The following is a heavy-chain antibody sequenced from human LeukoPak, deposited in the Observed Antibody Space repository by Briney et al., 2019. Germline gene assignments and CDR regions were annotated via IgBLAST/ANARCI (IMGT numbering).Heavy chain of an antibody. Sequence: PSETLSRTCTVSGGSISSSGYYWGWLRQPPGKGREWMVSIYYSGSTYTNPSLTSRVVISVDMSKNQLSLELSSLTAADTAVYYCARHEYSGSYYGLSWFDPWGRGNLVTVSS. CDR2: IYYSGST. V-gene: IGHV4-39*01. CDR3: ARHEYSGSYYGLSWFDP. D-gene: IGHD1-26*01. CDR1: GGSISSSGYY. J-gene: IGHJ5*02.